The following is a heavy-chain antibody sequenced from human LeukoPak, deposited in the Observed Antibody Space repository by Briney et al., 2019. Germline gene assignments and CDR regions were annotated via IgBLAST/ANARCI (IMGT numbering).Heavy chain of an antibody. J-gene: IGHJ5*02. V-gene: IGHV4-61*02. Sequence: SETLSLTCTVSGGSISRGSYYWSWIRQPAGKGLEWIGRIYNSGSTNYNPSLKSRVTISVDTSKNQFSLKLSSVTAADTAVYYCARGGFGEFLNWFDPWGQGTLVTVSS. CDR2: IYNSGST. CDR3: ARGGFGEFLNWFDP. CDR1: GGSISRGSYY. D-gene: IGHD3-10*01.